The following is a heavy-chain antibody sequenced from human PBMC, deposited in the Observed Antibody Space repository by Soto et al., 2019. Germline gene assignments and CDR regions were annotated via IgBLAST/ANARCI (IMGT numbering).Heavy chain of an antibody. V-gene: IGHV2-5*02. CDR1: GFSLSTSGVG. Sequence: QITLKESGPTLVKPTQTLTLTCTFSGFSLSTSGVGVVWIRQPPGKALEWIALTYWDDDKRYSPSLKSRLTITKDTSKNQVVLRMTNMDPVDTATYYCAHRQGTVYFYYWGEGTLVTVSS. J-gene: IGHJ4*02. CDR3: AHRQGTVYFYY. D-gene: IGHD4-17*01. CDR2: TYWDDDK.